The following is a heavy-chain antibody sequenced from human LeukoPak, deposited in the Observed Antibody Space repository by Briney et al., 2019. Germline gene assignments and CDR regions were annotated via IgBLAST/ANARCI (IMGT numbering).Heavy chain of an antibody. V-gene: IGHV3-74*01. CDR3: ARAIKYCSSTSCYYYYYGMDV. J-gene: IGHJ6*02. D-gene: IGHD2-2*01. CDR2: INSDGSST. CDR1: GFTFSSYW. Sequence: GGSLRLSCAASGFTFSSYWMHWVRQAPGKGLVWVSRINSDGSSTSYADSVKGRFTISRDNAKNTLYLQMNSLRAEDTAVYYCARAIKYCSSTSCYYYYYGMDVWGQGTLVTVSS.